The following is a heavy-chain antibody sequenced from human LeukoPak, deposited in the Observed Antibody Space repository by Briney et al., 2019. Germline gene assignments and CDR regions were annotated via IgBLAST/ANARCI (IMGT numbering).Heavy chain of an antibody. D-gene: IGHD6-13*01. J-gene: IGHJ4*02. V-gene: IGHV1-2*06. CDR3: ARAGYSSSWYAY. CDR2: INPNSGGT. Sequence: ASAKVSCKASGYTFTGYYMHWVRQAPGQGLEWMGRINPNSGGTNYAQKFQGRVTMTRDTSISTAYMELSRLRSDDTAVYYCARAGYSSSWYAYWGQGTLVTVSS. CDR1: GYTFTGYY.